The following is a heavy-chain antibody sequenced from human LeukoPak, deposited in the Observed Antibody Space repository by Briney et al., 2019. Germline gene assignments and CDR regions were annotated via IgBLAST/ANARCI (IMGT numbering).Heavy chain of an antibody. CDR3: AKDLRVGYCSGGSCPRDAFDI. V-gene: IGHV3-9*01. CDR1: GFTFDDYA. J-gene: IGHJ3*02. Sequence: PGGSLRLSCAASGFTFDDYAMHWVRQATGKGLEWVSGISWNSGSIGYADSVKGRFTISRDNAKNSLYLQMNSLRAEDTALYYCAKDLRVGYCSGGSCPRDAFDIWGQGTMVTVSS. D-gene: IGHD2-15*01. CDR2: ISWNSGSI.